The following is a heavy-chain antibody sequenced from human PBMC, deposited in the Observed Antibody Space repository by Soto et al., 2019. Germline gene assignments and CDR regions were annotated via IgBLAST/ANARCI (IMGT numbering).Heavy chain of an antibody. D-gene: IGHD1-20*01. CDR1: GYTFTSYG. J-gene: IGHJ4*02. CDR3: ARVITGTTTDY. CDR2: ISAYNGNT. V-gene: IGHV1-18*01. Sequence: ASVKVSCKASGYTFTSYGISWVRQAPGQGLERMGWISAYNGNTNYAQKLQGRVTMTTDTSTSTAYMELRSLRSDDTALYYCARVITGTTTDYWGQGTLVTVSS.